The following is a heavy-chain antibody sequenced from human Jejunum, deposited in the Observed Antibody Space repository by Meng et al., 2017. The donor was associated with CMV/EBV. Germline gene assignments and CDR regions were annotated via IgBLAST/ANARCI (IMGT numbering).Heavy chain of an antibody. D-gene: IGHD3-16*01. J-gene: IGHJ4*02. CDR2: MSDTGTST. V-gene: IGHV3-23*01. CDR1: EFAFTTHA. CDR3: TTAKNYAFDY. Sequence: LSCAASEFAFTTHAMAWVRQAPGKGLEWVSLMSDTGTSTYYAGSVKGRFTISTDQSKTTLYLQMNSLRAEDTAVYYCTTAKNYAFDYWGQGALVTVSS.